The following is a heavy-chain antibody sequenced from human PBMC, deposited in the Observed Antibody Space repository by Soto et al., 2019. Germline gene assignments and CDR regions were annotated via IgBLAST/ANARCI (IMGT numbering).Heavy chain of an antibody. J-gene: IGHJ6*02. D-gene: IGHD6-6*01. CDR2: ISGSGGST. Sequence: EVQLLESGGGLVQPGGSLRLSCAASGFTFSSYAMSWVRQAPGKGLEWVSAISGSGGSTYYADSVKGRFTISRDNSKNTLYLQMNSLRAEDTAVYYCAKIALWRQLVHYYYGMDVWGQGTTVTVSS. CDR1: GFTFSSYA. V-gene: IGHV3-23*01. CDR3: AKIALWRQLVHYYYGMDV.